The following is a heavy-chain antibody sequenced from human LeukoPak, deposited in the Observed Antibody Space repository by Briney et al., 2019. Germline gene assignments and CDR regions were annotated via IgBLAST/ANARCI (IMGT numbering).Heavy chain of an antibody. Sequence: GGSLRLSCVVSGFTFSDYAMSWVRQAPEKGLDWVSVISGSAHKVRYADSVKGRFTISRDNSENTVYLQMNNLRAEDTALYYCAGRPTGYSSGYVYWGQGALVTVSS. CDR1: GFTFSDYA. V-gene: IGHV3-23*01. CDR2: ISGSAHKV. D-gene: IGHD5-18*01. J-gene: IGHJ4*02. CDR3: AGRPTGYSSGYVY.